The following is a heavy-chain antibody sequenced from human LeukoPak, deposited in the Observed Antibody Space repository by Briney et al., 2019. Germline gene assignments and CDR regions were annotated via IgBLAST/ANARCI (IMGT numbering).Heavy chain of an antibody. V-gene: IGHV3-74*01. CDR1: GFRFSNSW. Sequence: GGSLRLSCAASGFRFSNSWMYWVRQGPGKGPVWVSRMKTDGTRIEYADSVKGRFTISRDNSKNTLYVQVNSLGTEDTAAYYCAKGGYYDSSGSFYFDYWGQGTLVTVSS. J-gene: IGHJ4*02. CDR2: MKTDGTRI. CDR3: AKGGYYDSSGSFYFDY. D-gene: IGHD3-22*01.